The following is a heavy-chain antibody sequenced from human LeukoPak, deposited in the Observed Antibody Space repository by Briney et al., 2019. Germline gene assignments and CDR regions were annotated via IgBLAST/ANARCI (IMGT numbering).Heavy chain of an antibody. J-gene: IGHJ4*02. CDR1: GFTFSSYA. CDR2: ISGSGDNT. Sequence: PGGSLRLSCAASGFTFSSYAMNWVRQAPGKGLEWVSIISGSGDNTYYTDSVKGRFTISRDNSKNTLYLQMNSLRAEDTAVYYCATHKDIVVVPAAMRFDYWGQGTLVTVSS. D-gene: IGHD2-2*01. CDR3: ATHKDIVVVPAAMRFDY. V-gene: IGHV3-23*01.